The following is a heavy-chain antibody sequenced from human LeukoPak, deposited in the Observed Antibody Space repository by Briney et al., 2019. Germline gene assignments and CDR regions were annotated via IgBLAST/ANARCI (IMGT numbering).Heavy chain of an antibody. J-gene: IGHJ4*02. D-gene: IGHD2-15*01. CDR2: ISGSGGST. V-gene: IGHV3-23*01. CDR1: GFTFSSDA. Sequence: GGSLRLSCAASGFTFSSDAMSWVRQAPGKGLEWVSAISGSGGSTYYADSVKGRFTISRDNSKNTLYLQMNSLRAEDTAVYYCAKDQDIVVVVAADYWGQGTLVTVSS. CDR3: AKDQDIVVVVAADY.